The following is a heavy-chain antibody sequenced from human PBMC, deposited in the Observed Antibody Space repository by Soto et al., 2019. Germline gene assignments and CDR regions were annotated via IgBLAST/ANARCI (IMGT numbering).Heavy chain of an antibody. Sequence: VQLVESGGGVVQPGRSLRLLCEASGFPFSRYGMHWVRQAPGMGLEWVAVISWDGLAQYYGDSVRGRFTISRDNSQSTLYLQTNSLRTEDTAIYYCAKETIQVGGPNYFDYWGQGVLVTVSS. CDR2: ISWDGLAQ. D-gene: IGHD1-1*01. V-gene: IGHV3-30*18. J-gene: IGHJ4*02. CDR1: GFPFSRYG. CDR3: AKETIQVGGPNYFDY.